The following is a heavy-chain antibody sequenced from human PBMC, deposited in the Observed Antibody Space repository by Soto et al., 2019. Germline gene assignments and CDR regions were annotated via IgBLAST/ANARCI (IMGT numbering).Heavy chain of an antibody. V-gene: IGHV1-69*02. Sequence: QVQLVQSGAEVKKPGSSVKVSCKASGGTFTNYIISWVRQAPGQGLEWMGRITPILDRANYAQKFQGRVTITAERSTSTAYMELSSLRSEDTAVFYCASRLEYSDNTCMDVWGQGTAVTVSS. CDR1: GGTFTNYI. J-gene: IGHJ6*02. CDR3: ASRLEYSDNTCMDV. D-gene: IGHD4-17*01. CDR2: ITPILDRA.